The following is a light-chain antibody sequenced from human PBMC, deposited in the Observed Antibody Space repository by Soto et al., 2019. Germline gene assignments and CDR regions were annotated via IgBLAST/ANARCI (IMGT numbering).Light chain of an antibody. CDR3: QQRYNWPNT. V-gene: IGKV3-11*01. CDR1: QSVGTY. J-gene: IGKJ2*01. Sequence: EIVLTQSPATLSLSPGERATLSCRASQSVGTYLAWYQHNPGQAPRLLIYDASNRATGIPARFSGSGSGTDLTLPISSPEPEDFAVYYCQQRYNWPNTFGQGTKLEIK. CDR2: DAS.